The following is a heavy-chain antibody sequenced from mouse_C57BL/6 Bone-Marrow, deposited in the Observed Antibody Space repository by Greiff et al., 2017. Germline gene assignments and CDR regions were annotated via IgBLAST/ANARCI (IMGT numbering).Heavy chain of an antibody. D-gene: IGHD1-1*01. CDR2: IDPSDSYT. CDR3: ARHGSSLFDY. V-gene: IGHV1-59*01. Sequence: QVQLQQPGAELVRPGTSVKLSCKASGYTFTSYWMDWVKQRPGQGLEWIGVIDPSDSYTNYNQKFKGKATLTVDTSSSTAYMQLSSLTSEDSAVYYCARHGSSLFDYWGQGTTLTVSS. J-gene: IGHJ2*01. CDR1: GYTFTSYW.